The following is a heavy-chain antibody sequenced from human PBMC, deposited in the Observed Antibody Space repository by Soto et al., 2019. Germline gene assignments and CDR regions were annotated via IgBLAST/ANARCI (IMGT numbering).Heavy chain of an antibody. V-gene: IGHV3-43*01. CDR3: AQDVCRAATTGCSPRIDS. CDR2: ISRGGSRS. CDR1: GFTFSDYA. Sequence: PWVSRRCSWSPSGFTFSDYASHWFLQAPGNSLEWVSLISRGGSRSYYADSVKGRFIISRDNNKESVSLLLTRLGTEDRGLHYSAQDVCRAATTGCSPRIDSWRQGT. D-gene: IGHD2-15*01. J-gene: IGHJ4*02.